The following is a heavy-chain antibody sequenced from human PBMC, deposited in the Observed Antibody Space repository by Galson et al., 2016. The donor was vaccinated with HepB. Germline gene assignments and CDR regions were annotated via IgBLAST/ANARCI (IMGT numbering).Heavy chain of an antibody. CDR1: GDSVSSNSAG. J-gene: IGHJ1*01. CDR2: TYYRSNWHN. CDR3: ARSYLLGRGFGW. D-gene: IGHD7-27*01. V-gene: IGHV6-1*01. Sequence: CAISGDSVSSNSAGWYWIRQTPSRGLECLGRTYYRSNWHNDYAESVKSRITINPDTSKNQFSLHQNSVTPEDTAVYYCARSYLLGRGFGWWGQGTLVTVSS.